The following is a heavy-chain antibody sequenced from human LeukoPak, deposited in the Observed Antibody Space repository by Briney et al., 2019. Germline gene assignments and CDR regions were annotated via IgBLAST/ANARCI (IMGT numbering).Heavy chain of an antibody. CDR3: ARRWSFDY. D-gene: IGHD3-3*01. CDR2: MYYSGST. J-gene: IGHJ4*02. CDR1: GDSISSSSYS. Sequence: SETLSLTCTVSGDSISSSSYSWGWIRQPPGKGLEWIGSMYYSGSTYYNPSLKSRVTISVDTSKNQFSLKRSSVTAADTAVYYCARRWSFDYWGQGTLVTVSS. V-gene: IGHV4-39*01.